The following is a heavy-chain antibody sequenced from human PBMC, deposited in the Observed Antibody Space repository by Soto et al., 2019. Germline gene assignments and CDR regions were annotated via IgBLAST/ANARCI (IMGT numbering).Heavy chain of an antibody. V-gene: IGHV4-59*01. CDR2: IFSSGNT. Sequence: SETLSLTCTVSGASISPYYWTWIRQPPGKGLEWIGYIFSSGNTNYNPSLKSRVTISVDTSKYQFSLKLSSVTAADTAVYYCAREYYYGSASYRRMDVWGQGTTVTVSS. J-gene: IGHJ6*02. CDR1: GASISPYY. D-gene: IGHD3-10*01. CDR3: AREYYYGSASYRRMDV.